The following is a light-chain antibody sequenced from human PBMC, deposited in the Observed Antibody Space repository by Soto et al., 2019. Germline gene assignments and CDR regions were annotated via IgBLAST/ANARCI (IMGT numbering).Light chain of an antibody. CDR1: RANIASND. V-gene: IGLV1-47*01. Sequence: LTQPPPGSWGPGERVTISCSGSRANIASNDAYWYRQLPGTAPKPLIYKNNQRPSGVPDRFSGSKSGTSASLAISGLRSEDEADYYCAAWDGSLSAVMFGGGTKVTVL. CDR2: KNN. CDR3: AAWDGSLSAVM. J-gene: IGLJ3*02.